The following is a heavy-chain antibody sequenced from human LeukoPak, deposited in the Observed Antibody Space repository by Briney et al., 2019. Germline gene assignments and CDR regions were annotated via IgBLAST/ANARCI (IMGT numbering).Heavy chain of an antibody. CDR2: ISYDGSNK. D-gene: IGHD6-19*01. Sequence: GGSLRLSCAVSGFPFSTFWMSWVRQAPGKGLEWVAVISYDGSNKYYADSVKGRFTISRDNSKNTLYLQMNSLRAEDTAVYYCARVLVVAVAGTLGAFDIWGQGTMVTVSS. CDR1: GFPFSTFW. J-gene: IGHJ3*02. V-gene: IGHV3-30*03. CDR3: ARVLVVAVAGTLGAFDI.